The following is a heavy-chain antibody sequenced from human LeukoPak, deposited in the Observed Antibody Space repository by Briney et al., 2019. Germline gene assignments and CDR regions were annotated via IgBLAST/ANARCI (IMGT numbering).Heavy chain of an antibody. CDR2: IYSGGST. D-gene: IGHD4-17*01. Sequence: GGSLRLSCAASGFTVSSNYMSWVRQAPGKGLEWVSVIYSGGSTYYADSVKGRFTISRDNSKNTLYLQMNSLRAEDTAVYYCARDAYGDFYFDYWGQGTPVTVSS. CDR1: GFTVSSNY. J-gene: IGHJ4*02. V-gene: IGHV3-53*01. CDR3: ARDAYGDFYFDY.